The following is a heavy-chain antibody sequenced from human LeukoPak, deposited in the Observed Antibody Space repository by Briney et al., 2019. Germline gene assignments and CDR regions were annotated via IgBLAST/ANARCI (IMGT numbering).Heavy chain of an antibody. D-gene: IGHD2/OR15-2a*01. J-gene: IGHJ4*02. CDR1: GGTLSSYG. CDR3: ARGGPSLSDY. CDR2: INPNSGGT. V-gene: IGHV1-2*02. Sequence: ASVKVSCKASGGTLSSYGISWVRQAPGQGLEWMGWINPNSGGTNYAQKFQGRVTMTRDTSISTAYMELSRLRSDDTAVYYCARGGPSLSDYWGQGTLVTVSS.